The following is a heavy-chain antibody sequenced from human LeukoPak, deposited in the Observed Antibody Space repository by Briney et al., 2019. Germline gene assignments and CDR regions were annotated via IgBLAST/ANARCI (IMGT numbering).Heavy chain of an antibody. V-gene: IGHV4-59*01. J-gene: IGHJ4*02. D-gene: IGHD2-15*01. CDR1: GGSISSYY. Sequence: SETLSLTCTVSGGSISSYYWSWIRQPPGEGLEWIGYIYYTGTTNYNPSLKSRVTISVDTSKNQFSLKLSSVTAADTAVYYCARGGWRLDYWGQGTLVTVSS. CDR3: ARGGWRLDY. CDR2: IYYTGTT.